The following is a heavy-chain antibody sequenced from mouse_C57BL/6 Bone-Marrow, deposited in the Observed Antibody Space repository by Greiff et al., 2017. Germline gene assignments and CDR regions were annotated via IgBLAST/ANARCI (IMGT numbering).Heavy chain of an antibody. Sequence: VQRVESGPELVKPGASVKLSCKASGYTFTSYDINWVKQRPGPGLEWIGWIYPRDGSTKYNEKFKGKATLTVDTSSSTAYMELHSLTSEDSAVYFCARGPYYYGSSYWYFDVWGTGTTVTVSS. CDR1: GYTFTSYD. J-gene: IGHJ1*03. D-gene: IGHD1-1*01. V-gene: IGHV1-85*01. CDR2: IYPRDGST. CDR3: ARGPYYYGSSYWYFDV.